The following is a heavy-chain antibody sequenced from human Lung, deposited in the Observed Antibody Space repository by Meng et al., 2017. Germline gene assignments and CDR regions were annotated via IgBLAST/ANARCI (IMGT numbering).Heavy chain of an antibody. Sequence: QITLKESGPALVKPTQTLTLTCTLSGSSLSTSGVAVGWIRQPPAKALEWLALIYWDDEKRYSPSLKSRLTITKDTSKNHVVLTMTNMDPVDTATYYCAHSWGSGYYFGPLDYWGQGTLVTVSS. V-gene: IGHV2-5*02. CDR3: AHSWGSGYYFGPLDY. CDR2: IYWDDEK. J-gene: IGHJ4*02. D-gene: IGHD3-22*01. CDR1: GSSLSTSGVA.